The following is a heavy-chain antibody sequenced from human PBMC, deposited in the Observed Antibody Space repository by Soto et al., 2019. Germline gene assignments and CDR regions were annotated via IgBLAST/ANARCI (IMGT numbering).Heavy chain of an antibody. D-gene: IGHD7-27*01. V-gene: IGHV4-59*08. CDR2: IYYGGST. J-gene: IGHJ4*02. Sequence: QVQLQESGPGLVKPSETLSLTCTVSGDSISTYYWTWIRQSPGKGLEWIAFIYYGGSTNYNPSLQGRVTISVDTSKNQFSLKLNSVTAADTAVYYCARPGRDWGSLDYWGQGTLVTVSS. CDR3: ARPGRDWGSLDY. CDR1: GDSISTYY.